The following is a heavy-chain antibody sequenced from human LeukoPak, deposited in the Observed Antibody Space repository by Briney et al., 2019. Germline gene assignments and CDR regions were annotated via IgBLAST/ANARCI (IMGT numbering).Heavy chain of an antibody. Sequence: SGGSLRLSCTASGFTFGDYAMSWVRQAPGKGLEWVGFIRSKAYGGTTEYAASVKGRFTISRDDSKSIAYLQMNSLKTEDTAVYYCTRGPRTFLYGDRYFQHWGQGTLVTVSS. CDR1: GFTFGDYA. CDR2: IRSKAYGGTT. J-gene: IGHJ1*01. V-gene: IGHV3-49*04. CDR3: TRGPRTFLYGDRYFQH. D-gene: IGHD4-17*01.